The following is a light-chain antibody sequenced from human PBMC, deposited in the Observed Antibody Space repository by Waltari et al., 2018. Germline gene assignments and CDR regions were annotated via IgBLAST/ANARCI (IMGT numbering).Light chain of an antibody. Sequence: SSELTQDPTVSVALGQTVRITCQGDSPRRYYASWYRQRPGQAPILIIYGNNNRPSGIPDRFSGSTSGNMASLTITGAQAEDEADYYCHSRDTTTNRVFGRGTKLTVV. CDR3: HSRDTTTNRV. J-gene: IGLJ3*02. V-gene: IGLV3-19*01. CDR2: GNN. CDR1: SPRRYY.